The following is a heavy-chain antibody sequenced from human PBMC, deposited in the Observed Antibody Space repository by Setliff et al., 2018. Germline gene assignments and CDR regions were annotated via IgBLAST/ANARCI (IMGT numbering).Heavy chain of an antibody. Sequence: SETLSLTCTVSGGSISSYYWSWIRQPAGKGLEWIGHIYSSGSTYYNPSLKSRVTMSVDTSKNQFSLHLTSVTAADTAVYYCAREVGTSTSSDAFDVWGQGMMVTVSS. CDR2: IYSSGST. CDR3: AREVGTSTSSDAFDV. D-gene: IGHD1-26*01. V-gene: IGHV4-4*07. CDR1: GGSISSYY. J-gene: IGHJ3*01.